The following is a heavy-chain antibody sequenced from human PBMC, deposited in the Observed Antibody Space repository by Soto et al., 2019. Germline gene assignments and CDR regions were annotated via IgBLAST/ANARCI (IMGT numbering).Heavy chain of an antibody. D-gene: IGHD2-21*02. CDR2: ISYDGSNK. CDR3: AKGVVTFFDY. V-gene: IGHV3-30*18. J-gene: IGHJ4*02. CDR1: GFTFSSYG. Sequence: QAQLVESGGGVVQPGRSLRLSCAASGFTFSSYGMHWVRQAPGKGLEWVAVISYDGSNKYYADSVKGRFTISRDNSKNTLYLQMNSLRAEDTAVYYCAKGVVTFFDYWGQGTLVTVSS.